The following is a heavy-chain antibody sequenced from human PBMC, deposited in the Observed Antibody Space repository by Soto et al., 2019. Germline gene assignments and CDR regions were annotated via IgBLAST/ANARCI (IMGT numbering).Heavy chain of an antibody. V-gene: IGHV3-33*01. J-gene: IGHJ4*02. CDR3: ARDLWSGYYTGGDFDY. Sequence: GGSLRLSCAASGFTFSSYGMHWVRQAPGKGLEWVAVIWYDGSNKYYADSVKGRFTISRDNSKNTLYLQMNSLRAEDTAVYYCARDLWSGYYTGGDFDYWGQGTLVTVSS. CDR2: IWYDGSNK. D-gene: IGHD3-3*01. CDR1: GFTFSSYG.